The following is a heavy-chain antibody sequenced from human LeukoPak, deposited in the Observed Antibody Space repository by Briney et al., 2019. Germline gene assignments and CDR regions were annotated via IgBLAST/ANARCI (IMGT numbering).Heavy chain of an antibody. CDR1: GGSISSSSYY. V-gene: IGHV4-39*01. CDR3: YSGSYYQVDY. Sequence: PSETLSLTCTVSGGSISSSSYYWGWIRQPPGKGLEWIGSIYYSGSTYYNPSLKSRVTISVDTSKNQFSLKLSSVTAADTAVYYCYSGSYYQVDYWGQGTLVTVSS. D-gene: IGHD1-26*01. J-gene: IGHJ4*02. CDR2: IYYSGST.